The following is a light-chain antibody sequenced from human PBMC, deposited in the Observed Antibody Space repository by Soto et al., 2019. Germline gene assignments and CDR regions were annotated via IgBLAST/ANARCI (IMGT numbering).Light chain of an antibody. V-gene: IGKV3-11*01. J-gene: IGKJ3*01. CDR2: DVS. CDR3: QVHSNLPPIT. Sequence: EIVLTQSPATLSVSPGERATLSCRASQSVSSYLAWYQQQPGQAPRLRIYDVSNSVTGIPARFIGSGSGTVFTLIISCLGADEFAFYYLQVHSNLPPITVVPVTKVDIK. CDR1: QSVSSY.